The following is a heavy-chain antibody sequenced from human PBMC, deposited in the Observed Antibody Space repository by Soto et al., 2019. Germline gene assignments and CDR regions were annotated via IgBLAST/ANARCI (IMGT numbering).Heavy chain of an antibody. V-gene: IGHV5-51*01. CDR1: GYSFTSYW. Sequence: GESLKISCKGSGYSFTSYWIGWVRQMPGKGLEWMGIIYPGDSDTRYSPSFQGQVTISADKSISTAYLQWSSLKASDAAMYYCASSRMTTNYYYYGMDVWGQGTKVTVSS. D-gene: IGHD4-17*01. J-gene: IGHJ6*02. CDR2: IYPGDSDT. CDR3: ASSRMTTNYYYYGMDV.